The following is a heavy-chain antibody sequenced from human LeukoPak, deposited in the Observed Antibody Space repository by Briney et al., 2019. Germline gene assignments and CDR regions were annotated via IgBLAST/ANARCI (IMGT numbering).Heavy chain of an antibody. J-gene: IGHJ4*02. D-gene: IGHD3-22*01. CDR3: AREHYYDSPPDYFDY. CDR2: VYHVGTT. CDR1: GYSISNGYF. Sequence: PSETLSLTCRVSGYSISNGYFWGWIRQPPGKGLEWVGVYHVGTTDYNPSLKSRVTISVDTSKNQFSLKLSSVTAADTAVYYCAREHYYDSPPDYFDYWGQGTLVTVSS. V-gene: IGHV4-38-2*02.